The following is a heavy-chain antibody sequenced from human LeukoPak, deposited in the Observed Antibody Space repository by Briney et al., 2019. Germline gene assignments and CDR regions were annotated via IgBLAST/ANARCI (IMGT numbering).Heavy chain of an antibody. CDR3: AAEPTLRFLEWSFGGMDV. CDR2: IVVGSGNT. J-gene: IGHJ6*02. V-gene: IGHV1-58*01. D-gene: IGHD3-3*01. CDR1: GFTFTSSA. Sequence: SVKVSCKASGFTFTSSAVQWVRQARGQRLEWIGWIVVGSGNTNYAQRFQERVTITRDMSTSTAYMELSSLRSEDTAVYYCAAEPTLRFLEWSFGGMDVWGQGTTVTVSS.